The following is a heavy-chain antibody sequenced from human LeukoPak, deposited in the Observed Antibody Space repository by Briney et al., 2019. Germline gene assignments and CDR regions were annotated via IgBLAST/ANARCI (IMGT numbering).Heavy chain of an antibody. CDR1: GFTFDDYA. J-gene: IGHJ4*02. CDR3: AKGPGAFGGYYDSSGWFDY. Sequence: GGSLRLSCAASGFTFDDYAMHWVRQAPGKGLEWVSGISWNSGSIGYADSVKGRFTISRDNAKNSLYLQMNSLRAEDTALYYCAKGPGAFGGYYDSSGWFDYWGQGTLVTVSS. V-gene: IGHV3-9*01. D-gene: IGHD3-22*01. CDR2: ISWNSGSI.